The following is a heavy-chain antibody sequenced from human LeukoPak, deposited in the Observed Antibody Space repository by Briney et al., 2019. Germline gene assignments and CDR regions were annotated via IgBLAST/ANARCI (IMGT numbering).Heavy chain of an antibody. J-gene: IGHJ4*02. CDR3: AREATLIQ. CDR1: GFTFSDYY. CDR2: IGSGSSPT. V-gene: IGHV3-11*06. D-gene: IGHD1-1*01. Sequence: GGSLRLSCAASGFTFSDYYMTWIRQAPGKGLEWVSYIGSGSSPTYYAESMKGRFTISRDNANNSLYLQMNSLRDEDTAVYYCAREATLIQWGQGTLVTVSS.